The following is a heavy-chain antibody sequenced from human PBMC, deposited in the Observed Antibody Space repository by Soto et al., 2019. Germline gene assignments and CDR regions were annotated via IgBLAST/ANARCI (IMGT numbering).Heavy chain of an antibody. D-gene: IGHD5-12*01. CDR1: GYTFTSYD. V-gene: IGHV1-8*01. CDR2: MNPNSGNT. J-gene: IGHJ6*02. Sequence: ASVKVSCKASGYTFTSYDINWVRQATGQGLEWMGWMNPNSGNTGYAQKFQGRVTMTRNTSISTAYMELSSLRSEDTAVYYCARGRIVAIGSGAYGMDVWGQGTTVTVSS. CDR3: ARGRIVAIGSGAYGMDV.